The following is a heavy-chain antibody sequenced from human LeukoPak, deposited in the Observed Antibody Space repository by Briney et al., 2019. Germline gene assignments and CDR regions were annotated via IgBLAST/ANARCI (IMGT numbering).Heavy chain of an antibody. D-gene: IGHD6-13*01. CDR3: ARQYSSKFDY. CDR1: GGSFSGYY. Sequence: SETLSLTCAVYGGSFSGYYWSWIRQPAGKGLEWIGRFYSSESTNYNPSLKSRVTMSVDTSKNQFSLKLSSVTAADTAVYYCARQYSSKFDYWGQGIMVTVSS. CDR2: FYSSEST. V-gene: IGHV4-59*10. J-gene: IGHJ4*02.